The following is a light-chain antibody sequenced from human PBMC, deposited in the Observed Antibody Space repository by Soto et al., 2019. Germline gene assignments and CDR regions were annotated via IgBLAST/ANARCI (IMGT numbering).Light chain of an antibody. CDR3: QQSYSTPRT. J-gene: IGKJ2*02. CDR1: QSIVSY. Sequence: DIQMTQSPSSLSVSVGDRVTITCRASQSIVSYLNWYQQKLGKAPKLLIYTTSNLQRGVPSRFSGSGSGTDFTLPVSKLQPEDFATYYCQQSYSTPRTFRQGPKLEIK. V-gene: IGKV1-39*01. CDR2: TTS.